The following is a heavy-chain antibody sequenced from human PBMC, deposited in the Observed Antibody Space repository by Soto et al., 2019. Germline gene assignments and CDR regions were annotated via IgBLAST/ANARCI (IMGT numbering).Heavy chain of an antibody. CDR2: VYYGGST. V-gene: IGHV4-39*01. J-gene: IGHJ6*02. CDR1: GGSISSSSYY. Sequence: SETLSLTCTVSGGSISSSSYYWGWIRQPPGKGLEWIGNVYYGGSTYYNPSLKSRVTISVETPKSQFSLKLSSVTAADTAVYYCARVRTEIYYSMDVWGQGTTVTVSS. CDR3: ARVRTEIYYSMDV.